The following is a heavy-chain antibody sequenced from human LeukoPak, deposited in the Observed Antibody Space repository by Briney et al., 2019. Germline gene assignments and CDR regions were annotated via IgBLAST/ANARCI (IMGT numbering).Heavy chain of an antibody. V-gene: IGHV3-33*06. CDR1: GFTFSSYG. CDR2: IWYDGSNK. CDR3: AKDWDDYGDYLPLDY. Sequence: GALRLSCVASGFTFSSYGMHWVRQAPGKGLEWVAVIWYDGSNKYYADSVKGRFTISRDNSKNTLYLQMNSLRAEDTAVYYCAKDWDDYGDYLPLDYWGQGTLVTVSS. J-gene: IGHJ4*02. D-gene: IGHD4-17*01.